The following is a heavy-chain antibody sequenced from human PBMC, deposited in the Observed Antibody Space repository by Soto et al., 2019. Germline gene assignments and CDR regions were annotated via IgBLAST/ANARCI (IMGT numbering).Heavy chain of an antibody. CDR2: VNPNSGNA. Sequence: GASVKVSCKASGYTFADYDINWVRQAPGQGLEWMAWVNPNSGNAGYPPRFQGRLSMTRDTSMNTAYMQLSSLTSDDAAVYYCARGLRPPYGNKWYQYVLDVWG. D-gene: IGHD3-10*02. J-gene: IGHJ6*02. CDR1: GYTFADYD. V-gene: IGHV1-8*01. CDR3: ARGLRPPYGNKWYQYVLDV.